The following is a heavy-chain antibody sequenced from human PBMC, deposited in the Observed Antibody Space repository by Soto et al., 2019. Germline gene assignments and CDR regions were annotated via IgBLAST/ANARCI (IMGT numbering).Heavy chain of an antibody. CDR1: GYSFTSYW. CDR2: IDPSDSYT. J-gene: IGHJ6*02. CDR3: ARGEVVVVPADIQDYYYGMDV. Sequence: GESLKISCKGSGYSFTSYWISWVRQMPGKGLEWMGRIDPSDSYTNYSPSFQGHVTISADKSISTAYLQWSSLKASDTAMYYCARGEVVVVPADIQDYYYGMDVWGQGTTVTVSS. D-gene: IGHD2-2*01. V-gene: IGHV5-10-1*01.